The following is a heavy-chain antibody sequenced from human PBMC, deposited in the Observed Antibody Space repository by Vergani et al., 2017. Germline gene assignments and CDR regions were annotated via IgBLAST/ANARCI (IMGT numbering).Heavy chain of an antibody. CDR1: GYTLTELS. J-gene: IGHJ3*01. V-gene: IGHV1-24*01. Sequence: QVQLVQSGAEVQKPGASVKVSCKVSGYTLTELSMHWVRQAPGKGLEWMGGFDPEDGETIYAQKFQDRVTMTADTSTNTAYMELRSLRSDDTAVYFCARVAPSNSEVTPTAFDVWGQGTMVTVSS. CDR3: ARVAPSNSEVTPTAFDV. D-gene: IGHD1-1*01. CDR2: FDPEDGET.